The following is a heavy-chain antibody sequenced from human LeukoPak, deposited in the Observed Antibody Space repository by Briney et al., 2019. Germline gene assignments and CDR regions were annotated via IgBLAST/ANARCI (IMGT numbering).Heavy chain of an antibody. D-gene: IGHD3-3*01. CDR1: GFTFSSYA. CDR3: ARADGNDFWSGYYMDV. J-gene: IGHJ6*03. CDR2: ISGSGGST. Sequence: GGSLRLSCAASGFTFSSYAMSWVRQAPGKGLEWVSAISGSGGSTYYADSVKGRFTISRDNSKNTLYLQMNSLRAEDTAVYYCARADGNDFWSGYYMDVWGKGTTVTVSS. V-gene: IGHV3-23*01.